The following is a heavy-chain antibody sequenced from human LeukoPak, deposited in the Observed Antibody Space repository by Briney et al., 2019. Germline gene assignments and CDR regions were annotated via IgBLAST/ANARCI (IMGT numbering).Heavy chain of an antibody. J-gene: IGHJ1*01. Sequence: ASVKVSCKASGYTFTSYDINWVRQATGQGLEWMGWMNPNSGNTGYAQKFQGRVTITADKSTSTAYMELSSLRSEDTAVYYCARGDLCGSGSSEYFQHWGQGTLVTVSS. CDR1: GYTFTSYD. CDR3: ARGDLCGSGSSEYFQH. CDR2: MNPNSGNT. D-gene: IGHD3-10*01. V-gene: IGHV1-8*01.